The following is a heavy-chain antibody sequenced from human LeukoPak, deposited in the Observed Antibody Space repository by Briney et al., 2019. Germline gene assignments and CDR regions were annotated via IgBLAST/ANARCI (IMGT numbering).Heavy chain of an antibody. Sequence: PGGSLRLSCAASGFTFSSYWMSWVRQAPGKGLEWVANIKQDGSEKYYVDSVKGRFTISRDNAKNSLYLQMNSLRAEDTAVYYCASPEYYYDSSGAGAFDIWGQGTMVTVSS. CDR3: ASPEYYYDSSGAGAFDI. V-gene: IGHV3-7*01. J-gene: IGHJ3*02. CDR2: IKQDGSEK. CDR1: GFTFSSYW. D-gene: IGHD3-22*01.